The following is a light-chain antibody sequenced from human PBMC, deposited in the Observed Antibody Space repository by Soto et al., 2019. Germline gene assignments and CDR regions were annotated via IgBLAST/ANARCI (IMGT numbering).Light chain of an antibody. Sequence: EIVLTQSPGTLSLSPGERATLSCRTSETISNRFLAWYQQKPGQAPRLVIYGASSRATGIPDRFSGTGSGTHFTLTISRLEPEDFALYYCQQYGGSPMYTFGQGTKLEIK. J-gene: IGKJ2*01. CDR1: ETISNRF. V-gene: IGKV3-20*01. CDR2: GAS. CDR3: QQYGGSPMYT.